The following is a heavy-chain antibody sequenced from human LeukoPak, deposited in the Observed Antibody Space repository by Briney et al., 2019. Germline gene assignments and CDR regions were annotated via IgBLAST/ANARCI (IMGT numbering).Heavy chain of an antibody. CDR3: AREGIVVPAAIGYFDL. Sequence: SETLSLTCTVSGGSISSYYWSWIRQPPGKGLEWIGYIYYSGSTNYNPSLKSRVTISVDTSKNQFSLKLSSVTAADTAVYYCAREGIVVPAAIGYFDLWGRGTLVTVSS. CDR2: IYYSGST. CDR1: GGSISSYY. V-gene: IGHV4-59*01. J-gene: IGHJ2*01. D-gene: IGHD2-2*02.